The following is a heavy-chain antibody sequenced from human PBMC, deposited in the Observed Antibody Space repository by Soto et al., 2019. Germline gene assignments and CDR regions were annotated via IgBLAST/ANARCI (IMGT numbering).Heavy chain of an antibody. CDR2: IIPIFGTA. CDR3: ARANLGHSSRTDYGMDV. D-gene: IGHD6-13*01. Sequence: QVQLVQSGAEVKKPGSSVKVSCKASVGTFSSYAISWVRQAPGQGLEWMGGIIPIFGTAKYAQKFQGRVKITADEPTSKAYMEPSRRRSEDTAVYYCARANLGHSSRTDYGMDVWGQGTTVTVSS. V-gene: IGHV1-69*01. J-gene: IGHJ6*02. CDR1: VGTFSSYA.